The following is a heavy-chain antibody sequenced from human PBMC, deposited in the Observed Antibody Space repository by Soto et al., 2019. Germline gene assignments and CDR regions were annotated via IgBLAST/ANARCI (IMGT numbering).Heavy chain of an antibody. D-gene: IGHD3-22*01. V-gene: IGHV4-39*02. CDR3: AAHDSGGYYAEY. J-gene: IGHJ4*02. Sequence: QLQLQESGPGLVKPSETLSLTCTVSGDSVTISDYYWGWIRQPPGKGLEWIGSIHYRGSTYSNPSLKSPVTITGATSKKHFSLKLTSVTAADAAVYYCAAHDSGGYYAEYWGQGTLVTVSA. CDR2: IHYRGST. CDR1: GDSVTISDYY.